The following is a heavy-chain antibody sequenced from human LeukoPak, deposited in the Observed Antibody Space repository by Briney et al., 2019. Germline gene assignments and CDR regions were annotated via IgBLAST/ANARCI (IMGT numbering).Heavy chain of an antibody. J-gene: IGHJ3*02. Sequence: GGSLRLSCAASGFTFSSYAMSWVRQAPGKGLEWVSDINGSGGSTYYADSVKGRFTISRDNSKNTLYLQMNSLRAEDTAVYYCAKDQLKSTVVTPGAFDIWGQGTMVTVSS. D-gene: IGHD4-23*01. CDR1: GFTFSSYA. CDR2: INGSGGST. V-gene: IGHV3-23*01. CDR3: AKDQLKSTVVTPGAFDI.